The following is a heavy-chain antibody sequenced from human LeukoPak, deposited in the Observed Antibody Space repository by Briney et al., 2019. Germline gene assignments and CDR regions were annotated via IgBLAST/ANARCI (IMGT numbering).Heavy chain of an antibody. CDR3: AAEISAYDPFDY. CDR1: GYSISSGYY. Sequence: SETLSLTCTVSGYSISSGYYWGWIRQPPGKGLEWIGTIYHSGSTYYNPSLKSRVTISVDTSKNQFSLKLSSVTAADTAVYYCAAEISAYDPFDYWGQGTLVTVSS. CDR2: IYHSGST. D-gene: IGHD5-12*01. J-gene: IGHJ4*02. V-gene: IGHV4-38-2*02.